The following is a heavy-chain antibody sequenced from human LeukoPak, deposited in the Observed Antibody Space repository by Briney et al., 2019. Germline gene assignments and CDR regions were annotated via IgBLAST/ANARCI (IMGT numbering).Heavy chain of an antibody. CDR3: ARDLADEYYFDY. CDR1: GGSISSGDYY. J-gene: IGHJ4*02. V-gene: IGHV4-30-4*08. Sequence: SQTLSLTCTVSGGSISSGDYYWSWIRQPPGKGLEWIGYIYYSGSTYYNPSLQSRVTISVDTSKNQFSLKLSSVTAADTAVYYCARDLADEYYFDYWGQGTLVTVSS. CDR2: IYYSGST.